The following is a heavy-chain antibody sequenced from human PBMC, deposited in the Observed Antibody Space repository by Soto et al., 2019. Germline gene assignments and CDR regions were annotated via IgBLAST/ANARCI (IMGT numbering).Heavy chain of an antibody. CDR1: GFTFNTFA. V-gene: IGHV3-21*01. CDR2: ISGTGVYI. J-gene: IGHJ5*02. Sequence: GVLRLSCVTSGFTFNTFAMNWVRQAPGKGLEWVSHISGTGVYIHYADAVKGRFTISRDNAKSSVYLQMNSLRAEDTAVYYCAREGALKPFSSWGQGALVTVSS. CDR3: AREGALKPFSS.